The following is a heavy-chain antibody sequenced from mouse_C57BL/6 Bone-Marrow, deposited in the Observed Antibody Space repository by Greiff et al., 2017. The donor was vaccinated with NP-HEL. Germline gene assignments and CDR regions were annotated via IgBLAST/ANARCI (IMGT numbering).Heavy chain of an antibody. V-gene: IGHV1-15*01. J-gene: IGHJ2*01. CDR3: TRFITTVPNYFDY. CDR1: GYTFTDYE. Sequence: QVQLQQSGAELVRPGASVTLSCKASGYTFTDYEMHWVKQTPVHGLEWIGAIDPETGGTAYNQKFKGKAILTADKSSSTAYMELRSLTSEDSAVYYCTRFITTVPNYFDYRGQGTTLTVSS. CDR2: IDPETGGT. D-gene: IGHD1-2*01.